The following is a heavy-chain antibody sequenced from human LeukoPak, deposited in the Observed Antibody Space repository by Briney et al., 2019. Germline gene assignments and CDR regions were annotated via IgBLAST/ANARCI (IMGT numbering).Heavy chain of an antibody. D-gene: IGHD3-3*01. CDR1: GFTFSSYS. Sequence: PGGSLRLSCAASGFTFSSYSMNWVRQAPGKGLEWVSYISSSSSPIYYADSVKGRFTISRDNAKNSLYLQMNSLRAEDTAVYYCARDSDRRWYDFWSGYHPYYYYYMDVWGKGTTVTVSS. CDR3: ARDSDRRWYDFWSGYHPYYYYYMDV. J-gene: IGHJ6*03. V-gene: IGHV3-21*05. CDR2: ISSSSSPI.